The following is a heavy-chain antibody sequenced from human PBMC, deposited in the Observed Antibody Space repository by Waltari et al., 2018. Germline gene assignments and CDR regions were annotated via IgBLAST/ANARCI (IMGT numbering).Heavy chain of an antibody. CDR1: EFTFSSFA. J-gene: IGHJ6*02. CDR3: ARDYCDRTNCHGMDV. CDR2: ISYNARNT. V-gene: IGHV3-30*04. Sequence: QVQLVESGGGVVQPGRSLRLSCAASEFTFSSFAMNWVRQAPGKGLEWVAVISYNARNTYYVDPVKGRFTISRDNSKRMLYLQMNSLRAEDTAVYYCARDYCDRTNCHGMDVWGQGTTVTVSS. D-gene: IGHD3-22*01.